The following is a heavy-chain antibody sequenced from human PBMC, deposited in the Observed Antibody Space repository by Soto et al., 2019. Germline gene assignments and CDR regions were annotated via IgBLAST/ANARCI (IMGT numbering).Heavy chain of an antibody. CDR3: ARGGQYSSSLDY. D-gene: IGHD6-6*01. J-gene: IGHJ4*02. Sequence: PSETLSLTCAVYGGSFSGYYWSWIRQPPGKGLEWIGEINHSVSTNYNPSLKSRVTISVDTSKNQFSLKLSSVTAADTAVYYCARGGQYSSSLDYWGQGTLVTVS. V-gene: IGHV4-34*01. CDR2: INHSVST. CDR1: GGSFSGYY.